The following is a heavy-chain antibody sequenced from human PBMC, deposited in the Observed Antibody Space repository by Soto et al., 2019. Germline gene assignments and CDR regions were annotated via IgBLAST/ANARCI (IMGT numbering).Heavy chain of an antibody. CDR1: GGSISSGGYY. CDR2: IYYSGST. J-gene: IGHJ4*02. V-gene: IGHV4-31*03. CDR3: ASGSTVVTLSAFDY. Sequence: SETLSLTCTVSGGSISSGGYYWSWIRQHPGKGLEWIGYIYYSGSTYYNPSLKSRVTISVDTSKNQFSLKLSSVTAADTAVYYCASGSTVVTLSAFDYWGQGTLVTV. D-gene: IGHD4-17*01.